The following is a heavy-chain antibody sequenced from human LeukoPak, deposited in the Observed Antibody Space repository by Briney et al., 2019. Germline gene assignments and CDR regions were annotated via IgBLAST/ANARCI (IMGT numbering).Heavy chain of an antibody. V-gene: IGHV1-18*01. CDR2: ISAYNGNT. J-gene: IGHJ4*02. CDR1: GYTFTSYG. D-gene: IGHD6-13*01. Sequence: ASVKVSCKASGYTFTSYGISWVRQAPGQGLEWMGWISAYNGNTNYAQKFQGRVTITADKSTSTAYMELSSLRSEDTAVYYCARDEAAAGNDSNWGQGTLVTVSS. CDR3: ARDEAAAGNDSN.